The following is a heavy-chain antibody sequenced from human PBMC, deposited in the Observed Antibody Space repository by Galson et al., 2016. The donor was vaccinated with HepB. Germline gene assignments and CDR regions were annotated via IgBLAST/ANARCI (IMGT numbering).Heavy chain of an antibody. D-gene: IGHD3-10*01. CDR1: GFTSAFTSTNYA. CDR2: ISYNGNNQ. Sequence: SLRLSCAASGFTSAFTSTNYAMHWVRQAPGKGLEWVAVISYNGNNQYYADSVKGRFTISRDISTNILYLQINSLRPEDTAVYYCARGDYYGSGNYSNWFDPWGQGTLVTVSS. V-gene: IGHV3-30-3*01. J-gene: IGHJ5*02. CDR3: ARGDYYGSGNYSNWFDP.